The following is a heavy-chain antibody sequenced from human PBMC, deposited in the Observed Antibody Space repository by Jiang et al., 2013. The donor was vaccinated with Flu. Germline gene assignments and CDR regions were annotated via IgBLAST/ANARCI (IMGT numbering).Heavy chain of an antibody. J-gene: IGHJ5*02. CDR1: GGSISSGGYY. CDR2: IYYSGST. CDR3: ARDVGSYYDSSGSPAWFDP. V-gene: IGHV4-31*03. D-gene: IGHD3-22*01. Sequence: GLVKPSQTLSLTCTVSGGSISSGGYYWSWIRQHPGKGLEWIGYIYYSGSTYYNPSLKSRVTISVDTSKNQFSLKLSSVTAADTAVYYCARDVGSYYDSSGSPAWFDPWGQGTLVTVSS.